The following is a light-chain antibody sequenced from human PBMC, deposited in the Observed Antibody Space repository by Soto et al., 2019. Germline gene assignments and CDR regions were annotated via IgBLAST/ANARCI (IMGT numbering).Light chain of an antibody. J-gene: IGKJ2*01. CDR2: GAS. V-gene: IGKV3-20*01. CDR1: QSVSGSQ. CDR3: HQYGLFPHT. Sequence: EIVLTQSPGTLSLSPGERVTLSCRASQSVSGSQLAWYQQKLGQAPRLLIYGASSRASGVPDKFSGIASGTDFTFIISRLEPEDFGMFDCHQYGLFPHTLGQGTKLETK.